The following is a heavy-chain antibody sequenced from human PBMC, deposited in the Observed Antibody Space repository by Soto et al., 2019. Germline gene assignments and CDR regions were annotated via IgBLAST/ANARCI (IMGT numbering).Heavy chain of an antibody. CDR2: VHSSGSL. Sequence: SETLSLTCAVYGGSLTNYVLTWIRQPPGKGLEWIGDVHSSGSLDYNPSLRSRVAISIDRSKNQFSLEMKSVTVADTAIYYCTRGFSGAPSDYWGQGALVTVSS. D-gene: IGHD3-3*01. J-gene: IGHJ4*02. V-gene: IGHV4-34*01. CDR3: TRGFSGAPSDY. CDR1: GGSLTNYV.